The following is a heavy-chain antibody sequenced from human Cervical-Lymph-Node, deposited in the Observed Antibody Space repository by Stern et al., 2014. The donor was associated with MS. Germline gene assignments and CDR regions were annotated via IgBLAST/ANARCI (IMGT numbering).Heavy chain of an antibody. D-gene: IGHD6-13*01. J-gene: IGHJ4*02. V-gene: IGHV1-46*01. CDR1: RDTFPSYY. CDR2: INPSGGST. Sequence: QVQLVQSGAEVIQPGASVKVSRMASRDTFPSYYLHWVRQAPGQGLEWLGIINPSGGSTHYAQKVQGRVTMTRDTSTSTVFMELSSLRSEDTAVYFCATYSSNWSPPWYWGQGTLVTVSS. CDR3: ATYSSNWSPPWY.